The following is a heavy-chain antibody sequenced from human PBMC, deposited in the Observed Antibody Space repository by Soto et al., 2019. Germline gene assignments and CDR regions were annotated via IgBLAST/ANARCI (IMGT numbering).Heavy chain of an antibody. V-gene: IGHV1-18*04. J-gene: IGHJ6*02. CDR1: GYTFTSYG. CDR3: ARANVDTAMVPMDV. D-gene: IGHD5-18*01. Sequence: ASVKVSCKASGYTFTSYGISWVRQAPGQGLEWMGWISAYNGNTNYAQKLQGRVTMTTDTSTSTAYMELRSLGSDDTAVYYCARANVDTAMVPMDVWGQGTTVTVSS. CDR2: ISAYNGNT.